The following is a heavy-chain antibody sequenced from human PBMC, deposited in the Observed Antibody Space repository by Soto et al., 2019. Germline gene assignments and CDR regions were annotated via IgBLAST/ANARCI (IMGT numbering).Heavy chain of an antibody. CDR2: IYSGGST. CDR1: GFTVSSNY. V-gene: IGHV3-53*01. Sequence: ESGGGLIQPGGSLRLSCAASGFTVSSNYMSWVRQAPGKGLEWVSVIYSGGSTYYADSVKGRFTISRDNSKNTLYLQMNSLRAEDTAVYYCASSFNYYDSSGYELFDYWGQGTLVTVSS. J-gene: IGHJ4*02. CDR3: ASSFNYYDSSGYELFDY. D-gene: IGHD3-22*01.